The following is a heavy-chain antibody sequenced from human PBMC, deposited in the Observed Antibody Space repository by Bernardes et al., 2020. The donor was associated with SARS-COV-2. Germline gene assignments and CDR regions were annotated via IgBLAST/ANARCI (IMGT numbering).Heavy chain of an antibody. V-gene: IGHV3-30-3*01. D-gene: IGHD2-21*02. Sequence: GGSLRLSCAASGFSFSDCAMHWVRQAPGKGLEWVAVISYDGNSKYYADSVEGRFTISRDNSKNTLFLQMSSVRPEDTAIYYCARETSGITVVLTASSFDYWGQGTLVTVSS. J-gene: IGHJ4*02. CDR3: ARETSGITVVLTASSFDY. CDR2: ISYDGNSK. CDR1: GFSFSDCA.